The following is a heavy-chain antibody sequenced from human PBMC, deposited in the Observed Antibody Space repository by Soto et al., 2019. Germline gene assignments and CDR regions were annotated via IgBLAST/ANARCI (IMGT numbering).Heavy chain of an antibody. CDR1: GFTFSDYY. CDR2: ISSSSSYT. CDR3: AREVDDLLTGIPDGMDV. Sequence: QVQLVESGGGLVKPGGSLRLSCAASGFTFSDYYMSWIRQAPGKGLEWVSYISSSSSYTNYADSVKGRFTISRDNAKNSLHLQMNSLRAEDTAVYYCAREVDDLLTGIPDGMDVWGQGTTVIVSS. V-gene: IGHV3-11*05. D-gene: IGHD3-9*01. J-gene: IGHJ6*02.